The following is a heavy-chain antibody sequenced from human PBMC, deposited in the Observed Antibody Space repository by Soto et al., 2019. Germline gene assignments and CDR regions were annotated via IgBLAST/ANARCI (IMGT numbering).Heavy chain of an antibody. CDR1: GGSISSGDFY. D-gene: IGHD3-3*01. Sequence: QMQLQESGPGLVKPSQTLSLTCTVSGGSISSGDFYWSWIRQAPGKGLEWIGNIYYTGNTNYNPSLKSRLTISVDTSKNQFSLNLRSVTAADTAVYYCARDEWGVVPPSLLFGLNVWGQGTTVIVSS. J-gene: IGHJ6*02. CDR2: IYYTGNT. CDR3: ARDEWGVVPPSLLFGLNV. V-gene: IGHV4-30-4*01.